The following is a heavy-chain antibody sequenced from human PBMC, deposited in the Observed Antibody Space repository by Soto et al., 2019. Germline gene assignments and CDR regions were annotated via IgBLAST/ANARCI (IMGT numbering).Heavy chain of an antibody. Sequence: QVQLQESGPGLVKPSETLSLTCTVSGGSISGYYWTWLRQPPGKGLEWIGYVFYSGKTRYNPSRRRRDNLSGDTANNPVLRDLGPFAPASTGVDYHEASPPPYDIGGSYLDSWGPGTLDTVSS. V-gene: IGHV4-59*08. D-gene: IGHD1-26*01. CDR3: EASPPPYDIGGSYLDS. J-gene: IGHJ4*02. CDR2: VFYSGKT. CDR1: GGSISGYY.